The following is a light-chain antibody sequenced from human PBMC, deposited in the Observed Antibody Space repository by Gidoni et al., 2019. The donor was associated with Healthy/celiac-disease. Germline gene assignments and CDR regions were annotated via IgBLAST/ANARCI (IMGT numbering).Light chain of an antibody. CDR3: QQSYSTPQT. Sequence: DIKMTQSPPSLSASVGDRVTITCRASQSISSYLNWYQQKPGKAPKLLIYAASSLQSGVPSRFSGSGSGTDFTLTISSLQPEDFATYYCQQSYSTPQTFGQGTKVEIK. CDR2: AAS. CDR1: QSISSY. J-gene: IGKJ1*01. V-gene: IGKV1-39*01.